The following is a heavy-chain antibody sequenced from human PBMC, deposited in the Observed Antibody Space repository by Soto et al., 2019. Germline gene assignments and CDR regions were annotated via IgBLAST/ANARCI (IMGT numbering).Heavy chain of an antibody. Sequence: QVQLVQSGAEVKKPGASVKVSCKASGYTFTGYYMHWVRQAPGQGLEWMGWINPNSGGTNYAQKFQGRVTMTRDTSISTACMELSRLRSDDTAVYYCAREASLSGYSSARELDYWGQGTLVTVSS. V-gene: IGHV1-2*02. CDR1: GYTFTGYY. D-gene: IGHD6-25*01. CDR2: INPNSGGT. CDR3: AREASLSGYSSARELDY. J-gene: IGHJ4*02.